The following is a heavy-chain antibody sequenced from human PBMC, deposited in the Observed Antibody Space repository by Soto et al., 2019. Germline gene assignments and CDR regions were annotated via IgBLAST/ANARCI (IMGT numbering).Heavy chain of an antibody. Sequence: EVQLLESRGGLVQPGGSLRLSCAASGFTFSSYAMSWVRQAPGKGLEWVSAISGSGGSTYYADSVKGRFTISRDNSKNTLYLQMNSLRAEDTAVYYCAKDSRGGIVVVPAAPNTWGQGTLVTVSS. D-gene: IGHD2-2*01. CDR1: GFTFSSYA. CDR2: ISGSGGST. CDR3: AKDSRGGIVVVPAAPNT. J-gene: IGHJ4*02. V-gene: IGHV3-23*01.